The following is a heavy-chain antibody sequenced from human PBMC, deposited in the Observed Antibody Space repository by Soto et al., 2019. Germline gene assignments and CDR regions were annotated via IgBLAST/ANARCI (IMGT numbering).Heavy chain of an antibody. CDR1: GFTFSDYY. J-gene: IGHJ6*02. CDR3: ARAPYSSAWYDYYYGMDV. V-gene: IGHV3-11*01. CDR2: ITSGSTI. D-gene: IGHD6-19*01. Sequence: QVQLVESGGGLVKPGGSLRLSCAASGFTFSDYYMSWIRQAPGKGLEWVSYITSGSTIYYADSVKGRFTISRDNAKNSLYLQMNSLRAEDTAVYYCARAPYSSAWYDYYYGMDVWGQGTTVTVSS.